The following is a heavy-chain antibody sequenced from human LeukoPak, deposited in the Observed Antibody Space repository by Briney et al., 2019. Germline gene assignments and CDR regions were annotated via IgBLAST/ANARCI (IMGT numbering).Heavy chain of an antibody. Sequence: PGGSLRLSCAASGFTFSSYGMHWVRQAPGKGLEWVAFIRYDGSNKYYADSVKGRFTISRDNSKNTLYLQMNSLRAEDTAVYYCARVPNSSSWYGLENYWGQGTLVTVSS. CDR2: IRYDGSNK. V-gene: IGHV3-30*02. CDR1: GFTFSSYG. J-gene: IGHJ4*02. D-gene: IGHD6-13*01. CDR3: ARVPNSSSWYGLENY.